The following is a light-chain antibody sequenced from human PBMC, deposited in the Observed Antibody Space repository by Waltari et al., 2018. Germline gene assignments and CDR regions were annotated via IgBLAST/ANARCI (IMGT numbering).Light chain of an antibody. Sequence: SYELTQPPSASVSPGQTASITCSGHNLGDKYACWYQQKPGQSPVLVIYQDRKRPSGIPERFSGSNSGNTATLTISGTQAMDEADYYCQAWDSSTVVFGGGTKLTVL. CDR1: NLGDKY. CDR3: QAWDSSTVV. V-gene: IGLV3-1*01. CDR2: QDR. J-gene: IGLJ2*01.